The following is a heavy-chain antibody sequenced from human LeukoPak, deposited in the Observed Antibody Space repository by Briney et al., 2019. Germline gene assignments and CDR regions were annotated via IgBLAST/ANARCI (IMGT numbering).Heavy chain of an antibody. D-gene: IGHD3-3*01. J-gene: IGHJ4*02. Sequence: GGSLRLSCAASGFTFSSYAMHWVRQAPGKGLEWVSAISGNSAGTYYADSVKGRFTISRDNSKSTLNLQMNSLRAEDTAVYYCAKGYDFWSGGIDYWGQGTLVTVSS. CDR2: ISGNSAGT. CDR3: AKGYDFWSGGIDY. V-gene: IGHV3-23*01. CDR1: GFTFSSYA.